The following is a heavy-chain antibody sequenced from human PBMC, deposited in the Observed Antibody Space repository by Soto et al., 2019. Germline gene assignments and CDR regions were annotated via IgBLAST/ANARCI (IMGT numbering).Heavy chain of an antibody. V-gene: IGHV3-30*18. J-gene: IGHJ6*02. D-gene: IGHD6-6*01. CDR1: GFTFRTYG. CDR2: ISNTGINK. Sequence: QVQLVESGGGVVQPGRSLRLSCAASGFTFRTYGMHWVRQAPGKGLEWLAVISNTGINKYYADSVKGRFTTSRDNSRDTLFLQMNSLRGEDTAIYYCAKVIRADSTSSNFYYYSGLDVWGQGTTVTVSS. CDR3: AKVIRADSTSSNFYYYSGLDV.